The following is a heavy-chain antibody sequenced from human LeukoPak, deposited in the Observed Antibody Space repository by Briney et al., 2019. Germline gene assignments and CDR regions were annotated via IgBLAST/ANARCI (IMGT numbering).Heavy chain of an antibody. CDR2: FDPEDGET. Sequence: GASVKVSCKVSGYTLTELSMHWVRQAPGKGLEWMGGFDPEDGETIYAQKFRGRVTMTEDTSTDTAYMELSSLRSEDTAVYYCATFGTSYRGSYWGLDYWGQGTLVTVSS. D-gene: IGHD1-26*01. J-gene: IGHJ4*02. CDR1: GYTLTELS. CDR3: ATFGTSYRGSYWGLDY. V-gene: IGHV1-24*01.